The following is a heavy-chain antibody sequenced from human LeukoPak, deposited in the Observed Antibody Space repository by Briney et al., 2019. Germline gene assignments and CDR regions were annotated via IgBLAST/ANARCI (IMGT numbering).Heavy chain of an antibody. Sequence: ASVKVSCKVSGYTLTELSMHWVRQAPGKGLEWMGGFDPEDGETIYAQKFQGRVTITTDESTSTAYMELSSLRSEDTAVYYCARRSVVCSSTSCYLDYWGQGTLVTVSS. V-gene: IGHV1-24*01. CDR1: GYTLTELS. D-gene: IGHD2-2*01. CDR2: FDPEDGET. CDR3: ARRSVVCSSTSCYLDY. J-gene: IGHJ4*02.